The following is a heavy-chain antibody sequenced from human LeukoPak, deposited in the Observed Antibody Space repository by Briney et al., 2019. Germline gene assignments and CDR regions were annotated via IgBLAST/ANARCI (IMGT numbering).Heavy chain of an antibody. CDR2: IYYSGST. Sequence: SETLSLTCTVSGGSISSGDYYWSWIRQPPGKGLEWIGYIYYSGSTYYNPSLKSRVTISVDTSKNQFSLKLSSVTAADTAVYYCARARFSYYYYMDVWGKGTTVTVSS. CDR3: ARARFSYYYYMDV. V-gene: IGHV4-30-4*01. CDR1: GGSISSGDYY. J-gene: IGHJ6*03. D-gene: IGHD3-3*01.